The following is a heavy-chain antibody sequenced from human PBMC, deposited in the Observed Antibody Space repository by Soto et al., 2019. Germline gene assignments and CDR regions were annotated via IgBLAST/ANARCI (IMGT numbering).Heavy chain of an antibody. Sequence: EVQLVESGGGLVKPGGSLSLSCAASGFTFSSYSMNWVRQAPGKGLEWVSSLSSSSSYIYYADSVKGRFTISRDNAKNSLYLQMNSRRAEDTAVYYCARDDNSSSGGMDVWGQGTTVTV. CDR1: GFTFSSYS. D-gene: IGHD6-13*01. J-gene: IGHJ6*02. CDR3: ARDDNSSSGGMDV. CDR2: LSSSSSYI. V-gene: IGHV3-21*01.